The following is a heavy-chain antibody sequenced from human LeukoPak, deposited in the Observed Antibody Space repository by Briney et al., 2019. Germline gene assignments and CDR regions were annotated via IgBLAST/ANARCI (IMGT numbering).Heavy chain of an antibody. V-gene: IGHV1-8*01. CDR2: MNPNSGNT. CDR1: GYTFTSYD. D-gene: IGHD3-3*01. J-gene: IGHJ3*02. Sequence: ASVKVSCKASGYTFTSYDINWVRQATGQGLEWMGWMNPNSGNTGYAQKFQGRVTMTRNTSISTAYMELSSLRSEDTAVYYCARDPGPRITIFGVVRAFDIWGQGTMVTVSS. CDR3: ARDPGPRITIFGVVRAFDI.